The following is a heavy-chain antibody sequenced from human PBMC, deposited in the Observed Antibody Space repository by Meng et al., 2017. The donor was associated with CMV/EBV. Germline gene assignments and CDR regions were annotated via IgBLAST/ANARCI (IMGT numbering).Heavy chain of an antibody. V-gene: IGHV1-69*13. CDR3: ASAVQDVVVPAAIRYSSGWYSPRAFDI. Sequence: SVKVSCKASGCTFSSYAISWVRQAPGQGLEWMGGIIPIFGTANYAQKFQGRVTITADESTSTAYMELSSLRSEDTAVYYCASAVQDVVVPAAIRYSSGWYSPRAFDIWGQGTMVTVSS. CDR1: GCTFSSYA. J-gene: IGHJ3*02. D-gene: IGHD2-2*02. CDR2: IIPIFGTA.